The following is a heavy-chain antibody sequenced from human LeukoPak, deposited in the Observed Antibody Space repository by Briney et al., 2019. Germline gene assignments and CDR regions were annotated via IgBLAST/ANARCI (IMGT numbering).Heavy chain of an antibody. CDR3: ARVQGAAAGTPFDY. CDR2: IYYSGST. Sequence: PSETLSLTCTVSGGSISSYYWSWIRQPPGKGLEWIGYIYYSGSTNSNPSLKSRVTISVDTSKNQFSLKLSSVTAADTAVYYCARVQGAAAGTPFDYWGQGTLVTVSS. J-gene: IGHJ4*02. D-gene: IGHD6-13*01. V-gene: IGHV4-59*01. CDR1: GGSISSYY.